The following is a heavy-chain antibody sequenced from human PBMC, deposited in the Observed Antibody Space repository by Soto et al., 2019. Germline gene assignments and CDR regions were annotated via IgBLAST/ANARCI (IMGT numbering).Heavy chain of an antibody. D-gene: IGHD6-13*01. V-gene: IGHV3-49*03. CDR2: IRSKGYGGTT. Sequence: LRLSCTASGFTFGDNTMSWFRQAPGKGLEWVGFIRSKGYGGTTEYAASVKGRFNISRDDSKGIAYLEMNSLKTDDTAVYYCSSSTSWMYYFDYWGQGTLVTVSS. J-gene: IGHJ4*02. CDR3: SSSTSWMYYFDY. CDR1: GFTFGDNT.